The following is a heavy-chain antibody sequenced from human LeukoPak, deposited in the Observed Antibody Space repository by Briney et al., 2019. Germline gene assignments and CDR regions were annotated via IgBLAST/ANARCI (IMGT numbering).Heavy chain of an antibody. CDR3: ARVGEWFSAPTWFDP. CDR1: GGSISSGDYY. Sequence: PSETLSLTCTVSGGSISSGDYYWSWIRQPPGKGLEWIGYIYYSGSTYYNPSLKSRVTISVDTSKNQFSLKLSSVAAADTAVYYCARVGEWFSAPTWFDPWGQGTLVTVSS. J-gene: IGHJ5*02. D-gene: IGHD3-16*01. V-gene: IGHV4-30-4*01. CDR2: IYYSGST.